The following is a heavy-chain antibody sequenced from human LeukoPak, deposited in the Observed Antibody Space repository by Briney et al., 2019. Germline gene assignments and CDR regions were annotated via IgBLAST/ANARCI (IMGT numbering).Heavy chain of an antibody. CDR2: INPNDGST. Sequence: ASVKVSYKASGYIFSNYYMHWVRQAPGQGLEWVGIINPNDGSTSYAQRFQGRVTMTRDTSTSTFYMELSTLRYEDTAVYYCARGSYYYMDVWVTGTTVTISS. J-gene: IGHJ6*03. V-gene: IGHV1-46*01. CDR3: ARGSYYYMDV. CDR1: GYIFSNYY.